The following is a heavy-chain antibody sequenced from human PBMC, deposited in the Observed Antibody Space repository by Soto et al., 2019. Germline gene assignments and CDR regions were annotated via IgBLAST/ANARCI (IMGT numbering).Heavy chain of an antibody. D-gene: IGHD3-16*01. Sequence: QLQLQDSGPGLVKPSQTLSLTCTVSGGSISSGDAYWSWIRQSPGKGLEWIGYIYYRGRPFYNPSLESRATISVDTSKNQFSLKLNSVTAADTAVYYCAREGAASYSYYYAKDVWGQGTKVTV. CDR2: IYYRGRP. CDR3: AREGAASYSYYYAKDV. J-gene: IGHJ6*02. V-gene: IGHV4-30-4*01. CDR1: GGSISSGDAY.